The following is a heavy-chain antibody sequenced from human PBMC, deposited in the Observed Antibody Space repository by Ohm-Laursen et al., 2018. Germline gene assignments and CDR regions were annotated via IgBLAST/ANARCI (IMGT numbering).Heavy chain of an antibody. V-gene: IGHV1-2*02. Sequence: GASVKVSCKASGYTFTDYYIHWVRQAPGQGLEWMGWINPNSGRPNYAQNFQGRVTTTRDTSISTAYMELSGLRSDDTAVYYCARDLSAAIGGDSGGYWGQGTLVTVSS. J-gene: IGHJ4*02. CDR2: INPNSGRP. CDR1: GYTFTDYY. D-gene: IGHD2-21*02. CDR3: ARDLSAAIGGDSGGY.